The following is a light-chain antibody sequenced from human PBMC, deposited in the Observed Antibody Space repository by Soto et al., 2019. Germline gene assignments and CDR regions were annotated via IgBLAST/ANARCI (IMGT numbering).Light chain of an antibody. J-gene: IGKJ1*01. CDR1: QNIGSW. Sequence: DIQMTQSPSSLSASVGDRVTITCRASQNIGSWLAWYQQKPGKAPKFLIYDASSLESGVPSRFSGSGSGTEFTLTISSLQPDDFATYYCQQYNSIRGTFGQGTKVDIK. CDR3: QQYNSIRGT. CDR2: DAS. V-gene: IGKV1-5*01.